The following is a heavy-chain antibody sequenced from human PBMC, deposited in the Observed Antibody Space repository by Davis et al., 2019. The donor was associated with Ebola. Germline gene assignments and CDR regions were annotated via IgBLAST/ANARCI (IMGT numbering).Heavy chain of an antibody. D-gene: IGHD3-22*01. Sequence: AASVKVSCKASGYTFTSYYIHWVRQAPGQGLEWMGWISAYNGNTYYAQKFQGRVTMTTDTSTSTAYMELRSLRSDDTAVYYCARDLDITMTAVVSGVPRFDYWGQGTLVTVSS. CDR1: GYTFTSYY. CDR3: ARDLDITMTAVVSGVPRFDY. V-gene: IGHV1-18*04. J-gene: IGHJ4*02. CDR2: ISAYNGNT.